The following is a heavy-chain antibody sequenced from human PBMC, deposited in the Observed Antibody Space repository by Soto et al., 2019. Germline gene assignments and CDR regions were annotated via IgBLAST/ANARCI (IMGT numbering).Heavy chain of an antibody. CDR3: AKAGANSSTWHSNWFDL. CDR2: ISDTGGST. Sequence: EVQLLESGRALVPPGGSLRLSCAASGFSFNNYIMNWVRQAPGKGLEWVSGISDTGGSTDYADSVKGRFTISRDNSKNTLFLQMNRLRADDTAMYYCAKAGANSSTWHSNWFDLWGQGTLVTVSS. V-gene: IGHV3-23*01. J-gene: IGHJ5*02. D-gene: IGHD6-13*01. CDR1: GFSFNNYI.